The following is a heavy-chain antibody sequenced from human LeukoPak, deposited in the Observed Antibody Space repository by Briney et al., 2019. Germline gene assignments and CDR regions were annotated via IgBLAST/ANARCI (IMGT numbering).Heavy chain of an antibody. J-gene: IGHJ6*03. CDR2: INSSGSII. D-gene: IGHD3-10*01. CDR3: AKVNYGSGSYLYYYYYMDV. Sequence: PGGSLRLSCAASGFTFSDYYMSWIRQAPGKGLEWVSYINSSGSIIHYADSVKGRFTISRDNSKNTLYLQTNSLRAEDTAVYYCAKVNYGSGSYLYYYYYMDVWGKGTTVTISS. V-gene: IGHV3-11*04. CDR1: GFTFSDYY.